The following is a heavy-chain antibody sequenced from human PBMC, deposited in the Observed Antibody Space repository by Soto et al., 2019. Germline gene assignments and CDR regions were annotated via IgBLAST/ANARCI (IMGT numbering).Heavy chain of an antibody. CDR3: AKPLGSESYLPFDY. CDR1: GFTFSIYG. D-gene: IGHD3-10*01. Sequence: GGSLRLSCAASGFTFSIYGLSWVRQAPGKGLEWVSAISGSGENTYYADSVKGRFTISRDNPKNTLYLQMNSLRAEDTAVYYCAKPLGSESYLPFDYWGQGTLVTVSS. J-gene: IGHJ4*02. V-gene: IGHV3-23*01. CDR2: ISGSGENT.